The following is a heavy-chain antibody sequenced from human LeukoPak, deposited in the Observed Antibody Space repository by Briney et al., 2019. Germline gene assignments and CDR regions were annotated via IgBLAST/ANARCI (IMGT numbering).Heavy chain of an antibody. CDR2: INPNSGGT. V-gene: IGHV1-2*02. Sequence: ASVKVSCKASGFTFTGYYMHWVRQAPGQGLEWMGWINPNSGGTNYAQKFQGRVTMTRHTSISTAYMELSRLRSDDTAVYYCARDVVRGVRSFDYWGQGSLVTVSS. CDR1: GFTFTGYY. D-gene: IGHD3-10*01. J-gene: IGHJ4*02. CDR3: ARDVVRGVRSFDY.